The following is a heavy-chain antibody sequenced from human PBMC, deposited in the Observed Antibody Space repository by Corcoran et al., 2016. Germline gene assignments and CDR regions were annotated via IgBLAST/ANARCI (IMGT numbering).Heavy chain of an antibody. CDR1: GGTFSSYA. J-gene: IGHJ6*02. V-gene: IGHV1-69*01. D-gene: IGHD4-4*01. CDR3: ARGPYSSPNYYYYGMDV. Sequence: QVQLVQSGAEVKKPGSSVKVSCKASGGTFSSYAISWVRQAPGQGLEWMGGIIPIFGTANYAQKFQGRVTITADESTSTAYMELSSLRSEDTAVYYCARGPYSSPNYYYYGMDVWGQGTTVTVSS. CDR2: IIPIFGTA.